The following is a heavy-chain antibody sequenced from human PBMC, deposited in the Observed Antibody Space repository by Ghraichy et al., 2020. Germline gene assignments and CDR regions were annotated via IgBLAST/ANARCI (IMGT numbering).Heavy chain of an antibody. V-gene: IGHV1-18*04. CDR2: ISAYNGNT. CDR3: ARDPGYYDSSGYSDDAFDI. D-gene: IGHD3-22*01. J-gene: IGHJ3*02. CDR1: GYTFTSYG. Sequence: ASVKVSCKASGYTFTSYGISWVRQAPGQGLEWMGWISAYNGNTNYAQKLQGRVTMTTDTSTSTAYMELRSLRSDDTAVYYCARDPGYYDSSGYSDDAFDIWGQGTMVTVSS.